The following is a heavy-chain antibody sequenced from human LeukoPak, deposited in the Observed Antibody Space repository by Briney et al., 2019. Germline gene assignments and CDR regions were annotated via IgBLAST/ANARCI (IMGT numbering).Heavy chain of an antibody. CDR3: ARDEGY. CDR2: INHSGST. V-gene: IGHV4-34*01. CDR1: GGSISSYY. Sequence: SETLSLTCTVSGGSISSYYWSWIRQPPGKGLEWIGEINHSGSTNYNPSLKSRVTISVDTSKNQFSPKLSSVTAADTAVYYCARDEGYWGQGTLVTVSS. J-gene: IGHJ4*02.